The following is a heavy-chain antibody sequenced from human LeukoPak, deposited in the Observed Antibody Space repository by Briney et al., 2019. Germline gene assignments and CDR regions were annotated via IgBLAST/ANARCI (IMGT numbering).Heavy chain of an antibody. V-gene: IGHV4-34*01. CDR3: ARRVAARYYGSGSYWYYFDY. CDR1: GGSFSGYY. D-gene: IGHD3-10*01. Sequence: SETLSFTCAVYGGSFSGYYWSWIRQPPGKGLEWTGEINHSGSTNYNPSLKSRVTISVDTSKNQFSLKLSSVTAADTAVYYCARRVAARYYGSGSYWYYFDYWGQGTLVTVSS. CDR2: INHSGST. J-gene: IGHJ4*02.